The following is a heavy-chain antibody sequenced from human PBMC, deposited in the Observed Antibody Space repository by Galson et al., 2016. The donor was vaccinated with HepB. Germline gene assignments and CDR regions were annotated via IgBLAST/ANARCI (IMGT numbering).Heavy chain of an antibody. CDR3: TTDSVPCVY. Sequence: SLRLSCAASGLTFSNAWMSWVRQAPGKGLEWVGRLTSKTDGGTTDYAAPVKGRFTISRDDSKNTLYLQMNSLKTEDTAVYYCTTDSVPCVYWGQGTLVTVSS. J-gene: IGHJ4*02. CDR1: GLTFSNAW. D-gene: IGHD2-2*01. CDR2: LTSKTDGGTT. V-gene: IGHV3-15*01.